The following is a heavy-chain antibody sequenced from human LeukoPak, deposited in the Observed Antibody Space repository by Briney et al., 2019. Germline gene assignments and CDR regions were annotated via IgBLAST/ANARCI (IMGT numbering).Heavy chain of an antibody. CDR2: IKQDGSEK. J-gene: IGHJ5*02. CDR3: VRGSSGTVVRGVAWAWFNP. D-gene: IGHD3-10*01. Sequence: GGSLRLSCVASGFTFSNYWMTWVRQAPGKGLEWVANIKQDGSEKHFVDSVRGRFTISRDNAKDSLYLQMNSLRAEDTAVYYCVRGSSGTVVRGVAWAWFNPWGQGTLVTVSS. V-gene: IGHV3-7*05. CDR1: GFTFSNYW.